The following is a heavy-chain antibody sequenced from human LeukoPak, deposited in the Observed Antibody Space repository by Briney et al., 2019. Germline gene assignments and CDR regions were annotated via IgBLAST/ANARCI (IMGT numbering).Heavy chain of an antibody. Sequence: PGGSLRLSCAASGFIFSGYWMTWVRQAPGRGLEWVANIKQDGSETSYVTSVRGRFTISRDNAKNSLYLQMNNLRVEDTAVYFCAGEEVKSFDSWGQGTLVTVSS. CDR2: IKQDGSET. CDR1: GFIFSGYW. J-gene: IGHJ4*02. CDR3: AGEEVKSFDS. V-gene: IGHV3-7*03. D-gene: IGHD3-16*01.